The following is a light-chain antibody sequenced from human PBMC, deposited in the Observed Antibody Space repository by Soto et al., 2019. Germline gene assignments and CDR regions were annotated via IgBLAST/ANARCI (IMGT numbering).Light chain of an antibody. Sequence: SYELTQPPSVSVAPGQTASVTCGGDNIGSRSVHWYQQKPGQAPVLVVFDDSDRPSGIPERFSGSNSGNTATLTISSVEAGGEADYYCQVWESSSHQPEVFGTGTKVTVL. CDR2: DDS. CDR3: QVWESSSHQPEV. V-gene: IGLV3-21*02. CDR1: NIGSRS. J-gene: IGLJ1*01.